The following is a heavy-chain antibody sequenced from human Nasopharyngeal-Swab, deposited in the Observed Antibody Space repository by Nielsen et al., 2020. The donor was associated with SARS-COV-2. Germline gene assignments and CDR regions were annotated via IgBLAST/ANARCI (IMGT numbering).Heavy chain of an antibody. Sequence: SATLSLTCTVSGASISSYYWRWIRQPPGKGREWVACSHYRGSTNYNPSLKSRVTMSVDTSKRHFTLMLTSVTAADTAVYYCARGFDYWGQGTLVTVSS. J-gene: IGHJ4*02. CDR1: GASISSYY. V-gene: IGHV4-59*08. CDR2: SHYRGST. CDR3: ARGFDY.